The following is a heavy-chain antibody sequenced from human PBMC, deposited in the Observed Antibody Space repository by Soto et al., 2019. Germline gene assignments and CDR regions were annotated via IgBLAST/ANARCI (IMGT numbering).Heavy chain of an antibody. CDR3: ARGPPRIYYYYSSGYYYPL. CDR1: GYTFTSYC. CDR2: ISAYNGNT. V-gene: IGHV1-18*01. D-gene: IGHD3-22*01. Sequence: QVPLVQSGAEVKKPGASVKVSCKASGYTFTSYCISWVRQAPGQVLEWMGWISAYNGNTNYAQKLQGRVTMTTDTATSTAYMELRSLRSDDTAVYYCARGPPRIYYYYSSGYYYPLWGQGTLVTVAS. J-gene: IGHJ4*02.